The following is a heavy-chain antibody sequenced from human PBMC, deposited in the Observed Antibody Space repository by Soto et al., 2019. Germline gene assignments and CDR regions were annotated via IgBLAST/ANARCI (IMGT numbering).Heavy chain of an antibody. CDR3: ARDRTFTPTYYYDTSVFD. CDR1: GFTFSSYS. J-gene: IGHJ4*02. CDR2: ISRSSDTI. D-gene: IGHD3-22*01. V-gene: IGHV3-48*02. Sequence: GESLKISCAASGFTFSSYSMDWVRQAPGKGPEWVSYISRSSDTIYYADSVKGRFTVSRDNAKNSLYLQMNSLRDEDTAVYYCARDRTFTPTYYYDTSVFDWGQGTLVTVSS.